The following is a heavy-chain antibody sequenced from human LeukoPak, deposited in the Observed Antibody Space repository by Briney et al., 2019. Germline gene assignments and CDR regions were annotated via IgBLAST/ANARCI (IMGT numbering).Heavy chain of an antibody. J-gene: IGHJ4*02. V-gene: IGHV3-21*01. CDR1: GFTFSSYS. D-gene: IGHD5-18*01. CDR3: ARVVQARGYSYGYSFYFDY. CDR2: ISSSSSYI. Sequence: PWGSLRLSCAASGFTFSSYSMNWVRQVPGKGLEWVSSISSSSSYIYYADSVKGRFTISRDNAKNSLYLQMNSLRAEDTAVYYCARVVQARGYSYGYSFYFDYWGQGTLVTVSS.